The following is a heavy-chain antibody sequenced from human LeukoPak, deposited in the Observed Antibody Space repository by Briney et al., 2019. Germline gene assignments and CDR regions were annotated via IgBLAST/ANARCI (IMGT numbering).Heavy chain of an antibody. J-gene: IGHJ6*02. Sequence: ASVKVSCKASGYTFTSYDINWVRQATRQGLEWMGWMNPNSGNTGYAQKFQGRVTMTRNTSISTAYMELSSLRSEDTAVYYCARSLSVPYYYYYYGMDVWGQGTTVTVSS. CDR2: MNPNSGNT. V-gene: IGHV1-8*01. CDR1: GYTFTSYD. CDR3: ARSLSVPYYYYYYGMDV.